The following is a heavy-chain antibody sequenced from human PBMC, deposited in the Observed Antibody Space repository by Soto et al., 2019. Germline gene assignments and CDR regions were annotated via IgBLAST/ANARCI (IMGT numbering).Heavy chain of an antibody. CDR2: ITAYNSNT. V-gene: IGHV1-18*01. D-gene: IGHD6-19*01. CDR1: GYTFTDYG. CDR3: ARDCGVARPVGGNIHYYYYMAV. Sequence: ASVKVSCKASGYTFTDYGISWVRQAPGQGFEWMGWITAYNSNTKYAQKFQGRVTMTTDASTSTAYMELRSLRSDDTAGYYCARDCGVARPVGGNIHYYYYMAVWGKGTTVTVSS. J-gene: IGHJ6*03.